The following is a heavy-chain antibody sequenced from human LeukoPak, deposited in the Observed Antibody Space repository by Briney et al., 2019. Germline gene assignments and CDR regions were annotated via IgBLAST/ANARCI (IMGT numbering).Heavy chain of an antibody. CDR3: AKDRDIAAAGRGIGGLDY. CDR2: ISYDGSNK. J-gene: IGHJ4*02. Sequence: GGSLRLSCAASGFTFSSYGMHWVRQAPGKGLEWVAVISYDGSNKYYADSVKGRFTISRDNSKNTLYLQMNSLRAEDTAVYYCAKDRDIAAAGRGIGGLDYWGQGTLVTGSS. CDR1: GFTFSSYG. D-gene: IGHD6-13*01. V-gene: IGHV3-30*18.